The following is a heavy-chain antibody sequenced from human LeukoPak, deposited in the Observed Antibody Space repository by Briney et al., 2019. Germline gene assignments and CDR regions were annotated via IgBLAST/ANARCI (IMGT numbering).Heavy chain of an antibody. CDR2: IFHSGTT. V-gene: IGHV4-30-2*01. CDR3: ARGVISGSGCFDY. J-gene: IGHJ4*02. Sequence: SETLSLTCTVSDGSITSSNYSWSWIRQPPGRGLEWIGYIFHSGTTYYNPSLKSRVTISVDRSKKQFSLNLSSVTAADTAVYYCARGVISGSGCFDYWGQGTLVTVSS. D-gene: IGHD3-10*01. CDR1: DGSITSSNYS.